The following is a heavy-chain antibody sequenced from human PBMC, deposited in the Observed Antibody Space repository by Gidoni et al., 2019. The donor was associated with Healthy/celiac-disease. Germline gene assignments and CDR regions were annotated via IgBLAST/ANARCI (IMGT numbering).Heavy chain of an antibody. V-gene: IGHV3-23*01. CDR2: ISGSGGIT. J-gene: IGHJ6*03. CDR1: GFNFSSYA. D-gene: IGHD4-17*01. Sequence: EVQLLESGGGLVQTGGSLRLSCAASGFNFSSYAMSWVRQARGKGLEWVSTISGSGGITSYAYAVKGMFTISRDNSKNTLYLQRNSLRAEYTAVYYCAKFGFSVTVRSYYYYMDVWGKGTTVTVSS. CDR3: AKFGFSVTVRSYYYYMDV.